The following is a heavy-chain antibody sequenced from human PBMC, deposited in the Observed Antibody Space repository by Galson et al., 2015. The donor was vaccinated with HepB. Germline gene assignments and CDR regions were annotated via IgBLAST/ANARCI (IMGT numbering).Heavy chain of an antibody. Sequence: LRLSCAASGFTFSSYGMHWVRQAPGKGLEWVAVISYDGSNKYYADSVKGRFTISRDNSKNTLHLQMNSLRAEDTAVYYCAKYTYYDSSGYYHHDAFDIWGQGTMVTVSS. CDR1: GFTFSSYG. D-gene: IGHD3-22*01. CDR2: ISYDGSNK. V-gene: IGHV3-30*18. CDR3: AKYTYYDSSGYYHHDAFDI. J-gene: IGHJ3*02.